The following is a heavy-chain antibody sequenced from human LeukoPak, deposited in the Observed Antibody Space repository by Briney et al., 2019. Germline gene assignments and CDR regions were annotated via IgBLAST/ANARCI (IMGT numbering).Heavy chain of an antibody. J-gene: IGHJ4*02. V-gene: IGHV3-30*02. D-gene: IGHD6-19*01. Sequence: GGSLRLSCAASGFTFSDYGMHWVRQAPGKGLEWVTFIRSDGINKYYSDYVKGRFTISRDNSKNTLYLQMNSLRPEDTAIYYCAKGSAWSHGYFDYWGQGTLVTVSS. CDR2: IRSDGINK. CDR3: AKGSAWSHGYFDY. CDR1: GFTFSDYG.